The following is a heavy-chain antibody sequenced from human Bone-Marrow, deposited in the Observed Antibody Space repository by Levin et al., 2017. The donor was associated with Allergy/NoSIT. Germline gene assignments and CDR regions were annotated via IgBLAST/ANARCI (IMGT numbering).Heavy chain of an antibody. D-gene: IGHD3-16*01. CDR1: GFRFSSYG. Sequence: PGGSLRLSCVASGFRFSSYGMHWVRQAPGKGLEWVAVIWYDGSNESYTASVKGRFTISRDNSMDTLYLHMNSLRAEDTAVYYCAGGKWGTSNDAFEIWGQGTMVTVSS. V-gene: IGHV3-33*01. J-gene: IGHJ3*02. CDR3: AGGKWGTSNDAFEI. CDR2: IWYDGSNE.